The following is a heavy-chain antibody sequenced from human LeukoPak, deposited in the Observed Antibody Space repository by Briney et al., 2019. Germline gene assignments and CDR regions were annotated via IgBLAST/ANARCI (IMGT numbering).Heavy chain of an antibody. CDR1: GGSISSSSYY. J-gene: IGHJ5*02. D-gene: IGHD2-15*01. CDR2: IYYSGST. V-gene: IGHV4-39*07. CDR3: ARDPSFRYCSGGSCQGWFDP. Sequence: SETLSLTCTVSGGSISSSSYYWGWIRQPPWKGLEWIGSIYYSGSTYYNPSLKSRVTISVDTSKNQFSLKLSSVTAADTAVYYCARDPSFRYCSGGSCQGWFDPWGQGTLVTVSS.